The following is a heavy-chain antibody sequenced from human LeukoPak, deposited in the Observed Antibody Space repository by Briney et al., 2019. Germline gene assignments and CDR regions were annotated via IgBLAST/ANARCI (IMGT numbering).Heavy chain of an antibody. CDR1: GGSFSGYY. V-gene: IGHV4-34*01. J-gene: IGHJ4*02. D-gene: IGHD3-3*01. Sequence: SETLSLTCAVYGGSFSGYYWSWIRQPPGKGLEWIGEINHSGSTNYNPSLKSRVTISVDTSKNQFSPKLSSVTAADTAVYYCARGSPSNYDFWSGYFGRYYFDYWGQGTLVTVSS. CDR2: INHSGST. CDR3: ARGSPSNYDFWSGYFGRYYFDY.